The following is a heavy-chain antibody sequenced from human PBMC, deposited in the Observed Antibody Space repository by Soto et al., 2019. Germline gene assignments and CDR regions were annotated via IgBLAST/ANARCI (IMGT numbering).Heavy chain of an antibody. D-gene: IGHD6-6*01. J-gene: IGHJ6*03. Sequence: GGSLRLSCAASGFTFSSYDMHWVRQATGKGLEWVSAIGTAGDTYYPGSVKGRFTISRENAKNSLYLQMNSLRAGDTAVYYCARGPPNKSARPDGYYYYYMDVWGKGTTVTVSS. CDR1: GFTFSSYD. CDR3: ARGPPNKSARPDGYYYYYMDV. V-gene: IGHV3-13*01. CDR2: IGTAGDT.